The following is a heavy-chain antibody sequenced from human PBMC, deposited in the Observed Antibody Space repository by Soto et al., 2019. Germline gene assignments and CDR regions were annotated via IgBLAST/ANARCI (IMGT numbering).Heavy chain of an antibody. V-gene: IGHV3-30*18. CDR2: ISYDGSNK. CDR1: GFTFSSYG. CDR3: AKDRVVVVPAAIMNYYYGMDV. Sequence: GGSLRLSCAASGFTFSSYGMHWVRQAPGKGLEWVAVISYDGSNKYYADSVKGRFTISRDNSKNTLYLQMNSLRAEDTAVYYCAKDRVVVVPAAIMNYYYGMDVWGQGTTVTVSS. D-gene: IGHD2-2*02. J-gene: IGHJ6*02.